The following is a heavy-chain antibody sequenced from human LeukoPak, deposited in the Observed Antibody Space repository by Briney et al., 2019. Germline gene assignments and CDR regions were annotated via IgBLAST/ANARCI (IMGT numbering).Heavy chain of an antibody. D-gene: IGHD3-9*01. J-gene: IGHJ4*02. Sequence: ASVKVSYKASGYTFTGYYMHWVRQAPGQGLEWMGWINPNSGGTNYAQKFQGRVTMTEDTSTDTAYMELSSLRSEDTAVYYCATVGGLDILTGYPRDYWGQGTLVTVSS. CDR2: INPNSGGT. CDR3: ATVGGLDILTGYPRDY. V-gene: IGHV1-2*02. CDR1: GYTFTGYY.